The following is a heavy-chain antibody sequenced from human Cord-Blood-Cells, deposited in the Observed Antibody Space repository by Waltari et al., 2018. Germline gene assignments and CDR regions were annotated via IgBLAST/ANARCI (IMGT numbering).Heavy chain of an antibody. CDR1: GGSISRSSYY. CDR2: IYYSGST. V-gene: IGHV4-39*01. J-gene: IGHJ5*02. CDR3: ARHEQEYSSSANWFDP. D-gene: IGHD6-6*01. Sequence: QLQLQESGPGLVKPSETLFLTCTVSGGSISRSSYYWAWLRQPPGKGLEWIGSIYYSGSTYYNPSLKSRVTISVDTSKNQFSLKLSSVTAADTAVYYCARHEQEYSSSANWFDPWGQGTLVTVSS.